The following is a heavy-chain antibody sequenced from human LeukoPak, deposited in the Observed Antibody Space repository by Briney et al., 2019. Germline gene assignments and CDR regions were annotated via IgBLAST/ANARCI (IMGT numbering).Heavy chain of an antibody. CDR1: GFTFSSYS. J-gene: IGHJ4*02. D-gene: IGHD6-13*01. Sequence: GGSLRLSCAASGFTFSSYSMHWVRQAPGKGLEWVAVISYDGSNKYYADSVKGRFTISRDNSKDTLYLQMNSLRAEDTAVYYCAKVPGRGSSSWYFDYWGQGTLVTVSS. CDR3: AKVPGRGSSSWYFDY. V-gene: IGHV3-30*18. CDR2: ISYDGSNK.